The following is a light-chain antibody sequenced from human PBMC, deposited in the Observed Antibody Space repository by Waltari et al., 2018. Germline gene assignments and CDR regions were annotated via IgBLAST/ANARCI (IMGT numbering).Light chain of an antibody. Sequence: IALVQSPGSLSLSPGERATIPCRASQSVSDSYSAWFQHKPGQPPRLLIFGTSTRATGIPDRFSGSGSGIEFTLTISRVEAEDFAVYFCQHYGTSLPWTFGQGTKVEIK. CDR2: GTS. CDR1: QSVSDSY. V-gene: IGKV3-20*01. J-gene: IGKJ1*01. CDR3: QHYGTSLPWT.